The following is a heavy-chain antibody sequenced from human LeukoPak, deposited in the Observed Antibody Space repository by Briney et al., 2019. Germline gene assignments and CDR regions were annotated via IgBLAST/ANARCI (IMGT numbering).Heavy chain of an antibody. Sequence: ARSLRPSCAASGFTFSSYAMHWVRQAPGKGLEWVAVISYDGSNKYYADSVKGRFTISRDNSKNTLYLQMNSLRAEDTAVYYCARPMVRGSEYYYYGMDVWGKGTTVTVSS. CDR1: GFTFSSYA. V-gene: IGHV3-30*04. CDR2: ISYDGSNK. J-gene: IGHJ6*04. D-gene: IGHD3-10*01. CDR3: ARPMVRGSEYYYYGMDV.